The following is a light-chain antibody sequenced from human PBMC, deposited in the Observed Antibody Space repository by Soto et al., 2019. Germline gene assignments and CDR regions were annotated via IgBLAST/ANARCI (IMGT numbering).Light chain of an antibody. V-gene: IGLV2-14*01. CDR2: DVS. CDR1: SSDVGGYNY. Sequence: QSVLTQPASVSGSPGQSIAISCTGTSSDVGGYNYVSWYQQHPGKAPKIMIYDVSNRPSGVSNRFSGSKSGNTASLTISGLQPEDEADYYCSSYTSSSTYVFGTGTKVTVL. CDR3: SSYTSSSTYV. J-gene: IGLJ1*01.